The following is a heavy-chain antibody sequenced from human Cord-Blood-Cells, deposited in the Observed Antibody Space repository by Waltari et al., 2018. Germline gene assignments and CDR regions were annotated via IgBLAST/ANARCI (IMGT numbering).Heavy chain of an antibody. J-gene: IGHJ4*02. CDR3: AREALGSFDY. D-gene: IGHD7-27*01. V-gene: IGHV3-30*04. Sequence: QVQLVESGGGVVQPGRSLRLSCAASGFTFSSYAMHWVRQAPGKGLEWVAVISYDGSNKYYADSVKGRFTISRDNSKNTLYLRMNSLRAEDTAVYYCAREALGSFDYWGQGTLVTVSS. CDR1: GFTFSSYA. CDR2: ISYDGSNK.